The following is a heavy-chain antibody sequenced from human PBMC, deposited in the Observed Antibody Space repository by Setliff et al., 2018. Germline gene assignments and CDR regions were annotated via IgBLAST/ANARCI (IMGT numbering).Heavy chain of an antibody. V-gene: IGHV3-72*01. D-gene: IGHD3-10*01. J-gene: IGHJ4*02. CDR3: AKTQFGSGSYFYDY. CDR2: SRNKANSYTT. CDR1: GFSFSDHY. Sequence: PVGSLCLSCAASGFSFSDHYMDWVRQAPGKGLEWVGRSRNKANSYTTQYAASVKGRFTISRDDSTNSLFLQMSSLKTDDTAVYYCAKTQFGSGSYFYDYWGQGTLVTVSS.